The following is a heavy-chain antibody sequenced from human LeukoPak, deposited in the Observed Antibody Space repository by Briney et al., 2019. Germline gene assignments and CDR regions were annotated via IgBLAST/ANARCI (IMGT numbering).Heavy chain of an antibody. D-gene: IGHD5-24*01. V-gene: IGHV3-21*01. CDR1: GFTFSGYS. CDR3: ARDGGRDGYNYNDAFDI. Sequence: GGSLRLSCAASGFTFSGYSMNWVRQAPGKGLEWVPSISSSSRYIYYADPVKGRFTISRDNAKSSLYLQMNSLRAEDTAVYYCARDGGRDGYNYNDAFDIWGQGTVVTVSS. J-gene: IGHJ3*02. CDR2: ISSSSRYI.